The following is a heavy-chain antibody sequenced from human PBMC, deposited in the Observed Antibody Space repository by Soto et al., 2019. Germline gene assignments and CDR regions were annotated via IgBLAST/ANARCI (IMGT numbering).Heavy chain of an antibody. CDR2: IWYDGKNK. D-gene: IGHD2-2*01. J-gene: IGHJ4*02. V-gene: IGHV3-33*01. CDR3: ARNLGSDQPPLDY. CDR1: GFTFSSYG. Sequence: QVQLVESGGGVVQPGRSLRLSCAASGFTFSSYGMHWVRQAPGKGLEWVALIWYDGKNKYHADCVKGRFTISRENFKNTLHLQMNILRVEDTAVHYCARNLGSDQPPLDYWGQGTLVTVSS.